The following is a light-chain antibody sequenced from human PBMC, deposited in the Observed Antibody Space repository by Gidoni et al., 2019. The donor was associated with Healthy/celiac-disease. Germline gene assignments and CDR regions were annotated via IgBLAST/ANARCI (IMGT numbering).Light chain of an antibody. CDR3: QQYNSYST. J-gene: IGKJ5*01. Sequence: DIQMTQSPSTLSASVGDRVTITCRASQSLSSWLAWDQQKPGKAPKLLSYKASRLESGVPSRFSGSGSGTEFTLTISSLQPDDFATYYCQQYNSYSTFGQGTRLEIK. V-gene: IGKV1-5*03. CDR2: KAS. CDR1: QSLSSW.